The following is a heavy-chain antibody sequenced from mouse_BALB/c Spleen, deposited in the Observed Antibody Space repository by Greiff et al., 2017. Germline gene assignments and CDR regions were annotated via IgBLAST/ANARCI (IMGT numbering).Heavy chain of an antibody. J-gene: IGHJ2*01. V-gene: IGHV5-17*02. CDR2: ISSGSSTI. CDR1: GFTFSSFG. D-gene: IGHD2-1*01. CDR3: ARDYGNYLLDY. Sequence: EVMLVESGGGLVKPGGSLKLSCAASGFTFSSFGMHWVRQAPEKGLEWVAYISSGSSTIYYADTVKGRFTISRDNPKNTLFLQMTSLRSEDTAMYYCARDYGNYLLDYWGQGTTLTVSS.